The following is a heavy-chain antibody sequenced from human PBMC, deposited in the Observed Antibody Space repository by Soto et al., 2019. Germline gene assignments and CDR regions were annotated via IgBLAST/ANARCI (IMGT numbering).Heavy chain of an antibody. D-gene: IGHD3-22*01. Sequence: ASVKPSSKASRYTFTSYSISSAQQSPGQGLEWMGWISAYNGNTNYPQKLQGRVTMTTDTSTSTAYMELRSLRSDDTAVYYCARRIDDSSGPPWFAPWGQGTLVTVSS. CDR2: ISAYNGNT. V-gene: IGHV1-18*04. J-gene: IGHJ5*02. CDR3: ARRIDDSSGPPWFAP. CDR1: RYTFTSYS.